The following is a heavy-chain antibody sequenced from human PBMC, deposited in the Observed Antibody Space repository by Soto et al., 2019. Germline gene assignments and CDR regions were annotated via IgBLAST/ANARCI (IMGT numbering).Heavy chain of an antibody. Sequence: ASVKVSCKASGGTFSSYAISWVRQAPGQGLEWMGGIIPIFGTANYAQKFQGRVTITADESTSTAYMELSSLRSEDTAVYYCVRGDGYNLGPVRFDYWGQGTLVTVSS. CDR1: GGTFSSYA. D-gene: IGHD5-12*01. CDR2: IIPIFGTA. V-gene: IGHV1-69*13. CDR3: VRGDGYNLGPVRFDY. J-gene: IGHJ4*02.